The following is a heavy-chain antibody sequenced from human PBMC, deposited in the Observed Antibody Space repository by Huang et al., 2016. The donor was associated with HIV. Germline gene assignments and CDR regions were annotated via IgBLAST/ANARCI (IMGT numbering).Heavy chain of an antibody. J-gene: IGHJ3*02. CDR1: GGSITSSGHY. V-gene: IGHV4-39*01. D-gene: IGHD7-27*01. CDR2: IYYRGDT. CDR3: ARRGGWGADAFDI. Sequence: QLQLQESGPRLVKPSETLSLTCTVSGGSITSSGHYWGWIRQPPGKGLEWIGSIYYRGDTDYNTSLKRRVTISVDTSKNQFSLKLNSVTAADTAVYYCARRGGWGADAFDIWGQGTMVTVSS.